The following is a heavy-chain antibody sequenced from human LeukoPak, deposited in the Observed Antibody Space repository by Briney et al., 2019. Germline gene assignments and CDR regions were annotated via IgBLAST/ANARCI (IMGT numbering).Heavy chain of an antibody. V-gene: IGHV4-30-4*01. J-gene: IGHJ4*02. CDR2: IYYSGST. CDR3: AREVIV. D-gene: IGHD3-22*01. CDR1: GVSINSGNYY. Sequence: PSETLSLTCTVSGVSINSGNYYWRWIRQPPGKGLEWIAYIYYSGSTYYHPSLKSRLTIPRDTSKNQFSLKLTSVTAADTAVYYCAREVIVWGQGTLVTVSS.